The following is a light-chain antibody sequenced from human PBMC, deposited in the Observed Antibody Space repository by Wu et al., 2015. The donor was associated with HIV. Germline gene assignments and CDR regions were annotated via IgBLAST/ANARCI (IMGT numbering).Light chain of an antibody. CDR2: DAS. Sequence: EIVLTQSPATLSLSPGERATLSCRASQSVSSYLTWYQQKPGQAPRLLIYDASNRATGIPARFSGSGSGTDFTLTISSLEPEDFAVYYCQQRSNWPPVLTFGGGTKGGDQT. V-gene: IGKV3-11*01. CDR3: QQRSNWPPVLT. J-gene: IGKJ4*01. CDR1: QSVSSY.